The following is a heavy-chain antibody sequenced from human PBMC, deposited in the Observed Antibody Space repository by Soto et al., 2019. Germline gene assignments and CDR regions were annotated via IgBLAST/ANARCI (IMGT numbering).Heavy chain of an antibody. CDR3: ARDRPAFKSFGSGMDV. CDR1: GGAINNRDYY. J-gene: IGHJ6*02. D-gene: IGHD3-16*01. CDR2: IFYSGST. Sequence: QVQLQESGPGLVKPSQTLSLTCSVSGGAINNRDYYWSWIRQHPGKGLEWIGNIFYSGSTDYNPSLKGRLTISIDTSKNEFSLKLTSVTAADTAVYYCARDRPAFKSFGSGMDVLGQGTTVTVSS. V-gene: IGHV4-31*03.